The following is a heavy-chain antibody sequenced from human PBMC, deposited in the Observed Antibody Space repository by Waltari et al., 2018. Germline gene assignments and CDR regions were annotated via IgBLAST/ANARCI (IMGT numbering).Heavy chain of an antibody. CDR2: MNTGGDTT. V-gene: IGHV1-46*01. Sequence: QVQLVQSGAELKKPGASVKLSCKASGYTFTSYYIQWVRQAHGQGLEWMGVMNTGGDTTIYAQKVQGRVTMTRDTSTITVYMELSSLRSEDTAVYYCARLGITMTPDYWGQGTLVTVSS. CDR1: GYTFTSYY. CDR3: ARLGITMTPDY. J-gene: IGHJ4*02.